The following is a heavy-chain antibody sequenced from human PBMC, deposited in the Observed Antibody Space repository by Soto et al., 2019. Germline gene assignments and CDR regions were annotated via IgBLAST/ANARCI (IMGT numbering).Heavy chain of an antibody. Sequence: ASVKVSCKASGYTFTIYGIIWVRQAPGQGLEWMGWISANNGNTKYAQNFQGRVTMTTDTSTSTAYMELRSLRSDDTAVYYCARAYSPGLFDPWGQGTLVTVSS. CDR2: ISANNGNT. V-gene: IGHV1-18*01. CDR1: GYTFTIYG. CDR3: ARAYSPGLFDP. J-gene: IGHJ5*02. D-gene: IGHD2-15*01.